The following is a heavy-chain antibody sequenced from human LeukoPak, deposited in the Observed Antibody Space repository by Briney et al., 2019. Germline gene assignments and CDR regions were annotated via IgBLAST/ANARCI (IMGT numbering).Heavy chain of an antibody. CDR3: ARGYSSSSYYYYYYMDV. V-gene: IGHV1-2*02. J-gene: IGHJ6*03. CDR1: GYTFTGYY. D-gene: IGHD6-13*01. CDR2: INPNSGGT. Sequence: ASVKVSCKASGYTFTGYYMHWVRQAPGQGLEWMGWINPNSGGTNYAQKFQGRVTMTRDTSISTAYMELSRLRSDDTAVYYCARGYSSSSYYYYYYMDVWGKATTVTISS.